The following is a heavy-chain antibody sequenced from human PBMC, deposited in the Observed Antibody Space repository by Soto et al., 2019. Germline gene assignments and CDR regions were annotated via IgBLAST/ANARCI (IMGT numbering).Heavy chain of an antibody. CDR3: ARGGIAAAGVFDY. V-gene: IGHV4-31*03. D-gene: IGHD6-13*01. CDR2: IYYSGST. J-gene: IGHJ4*02. Sequence: PSETLSLTCTVSGGSISSGGYYWSWIRQHPGKGLEWIGYIYYSGSTYYNPSLKSRVTISVDTSKNQFSLKLSSVTAADTAVYYCARGGIAAAGVFDYWGQGTLVTVSS. CDR1: GGSISSGGYY.